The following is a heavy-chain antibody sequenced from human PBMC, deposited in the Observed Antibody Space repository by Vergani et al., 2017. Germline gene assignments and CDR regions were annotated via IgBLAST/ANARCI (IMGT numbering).Heavy chain of an antibody. D-gene: IGHD6-13*01. Sequence: QVQLQESGPGLVKPSGTLSLTCAVSGGSISSSNWWSWVRQPPGKGLEWIGEIYHSGSNNYNPSLKSRVTISVDKSKNQFSLRLSSVTAAETAVYYCAGRDRYGSSWYSWGQGTLVTVSS. J-gene: IGHJ4*02. CDR3: AGRDRYGSSWYS. CDR2: IYHSGSN. CDR1: GGSISSSNW. V-gene: IGHV4-4*02.